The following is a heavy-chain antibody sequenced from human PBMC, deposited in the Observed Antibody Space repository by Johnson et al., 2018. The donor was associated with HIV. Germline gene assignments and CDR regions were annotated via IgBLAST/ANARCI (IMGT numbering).Heavy chain of an antibody. D-gene: IGHD3-16*01. CDR1: GFPVSSNY. CDR3: NRGVNSEGGSI. J-gene: IGHJ3*02. Sequence: MQLVESGGGLVQPGGSLRLSCSASGFPVSSNYMSWVRQAPGKGLEWVSVIYSGGSTYSADSVQGRFTISRDNSKNTLYLQMNSLKTDDTAVYYCNRGVNSEGGSIWGQGTMVTVSS. V-gene: IGHV3-66*01. CDR2: IYSGGST.